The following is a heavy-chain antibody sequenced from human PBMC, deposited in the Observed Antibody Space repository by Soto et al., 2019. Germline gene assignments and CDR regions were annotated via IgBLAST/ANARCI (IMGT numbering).Heavy chain of an antibody. CDR3: ARRSGYCSGGSCYVAFDI. Sequence: SETLSLTCTVPGGSMSSYFWSWIRQPPGKGLEWIGYFHYSGSTNYNPSLKSRVTISVDTSKNQFSLIVSSVTAADTAVYYCARRSGYCSGGSCYVAFDIWGQGTVVTVSS. V-gene: IGHV4-59*08. CDR2: FHYSGST. CDR1: GGSMSSYF. J-gene: IGHJ3*02. D-gene: IGHD2-15*01.